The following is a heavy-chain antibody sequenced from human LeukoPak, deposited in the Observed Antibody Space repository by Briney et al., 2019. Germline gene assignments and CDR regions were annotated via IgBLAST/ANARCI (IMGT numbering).Heavy chain of an antibody. J-gene: IGHJ4*02. Sequence: ASVKVSCKSSGYTFTTDGISWMRQAPGQRLEWMGWISPYNSNTKYAQKLQGRVTMTTDTSTNTAYMEVRSLRSDDTAVYYCARDLALVVGATHFDYWGQGTQVTVSS. D-gene: IGHD1-26*01. V-gene: IGHV1-18*01. CDR2: ISPYNSNT. CDR3: ARDLALVVGATHFDY. CDR1: GYTFTTDG.